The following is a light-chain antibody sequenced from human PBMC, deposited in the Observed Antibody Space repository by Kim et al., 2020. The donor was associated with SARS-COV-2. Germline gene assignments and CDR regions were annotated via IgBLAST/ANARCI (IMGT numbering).Light chain of an antibody. J-gene: IGKJ2*01. Sequence: SWASAGMAPLACRASQGVSSNLAWYQQIPGQAPRLLIFGASTRATDIPSRFIGSGSGAEFTLTISSLQSEDFAIYYCQQYNSWPKTFCQGTKLEI. CDR1: QGVSSN. V-gene: IGKV3-15*01. CDR3: QQYNSWPKT. CDR2: GAS.